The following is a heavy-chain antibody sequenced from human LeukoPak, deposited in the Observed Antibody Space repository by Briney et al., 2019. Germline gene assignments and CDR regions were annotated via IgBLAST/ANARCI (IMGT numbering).Heavy chain of an antibody. CDR2: INPNSGGT. Sequence: ASVKVSCKASGYIFTGYNIHWVRQAPGQGLEWMGWINPNSGGTNYAQKFQGWVTMTRDTSISTAYMELSRLRSDDTAVYYCARESAATTPFDYWGQGTLVTVSS. J-gene: IGHJ4*02. CDR1: GYIFTGYN. CDR3: ARESAATTPFDY. V-gene: IGHV1-2*04. D-gene: IGHD5-12*01.